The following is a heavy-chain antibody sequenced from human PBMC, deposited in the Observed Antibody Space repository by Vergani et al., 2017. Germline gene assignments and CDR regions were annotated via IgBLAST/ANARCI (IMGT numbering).Heavy chain of an antibody. CDR3: AHSWNFGRRDWFDS. V-gene: IGHV1-2*02. J-gene: IGHJ5*01. CDR1: ESTFSDYN. Sequence: QVQLMQSGPVMKKPGGSLKVSCQASESTFSDYNIHWVRQAPGQGLQWMGWISPKTGDTDYLQRFQDRVTMTRDASTKTVYLKMTRLTSDDTAIFYCAHSWNFGRRDWFDSWGPGTLVTVSS. D-gene: IGHD1-26*01. CDR2: ISPKTGDT.